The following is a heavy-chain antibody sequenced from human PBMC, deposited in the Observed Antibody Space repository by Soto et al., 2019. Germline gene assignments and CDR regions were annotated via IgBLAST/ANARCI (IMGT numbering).Heavy chain of an antibody. CDR3: AYRVGSRGSFDY. CDR1: GFSLTTGGVS. J-gene: IGHJ4*02. V-gene: IGHV2-5*01. CDR2: IYWNDDK. D-gene: IGHD6-25*01. Sequence: QITLKESGPTLVKPTQTLTLTCTFSGFSLTTGGVSVGWIRQPPGKALEWLASIYWNDDKRYSPSLKSRLTLTKDNSKKQVVLTMTNMDPVDTATYYCAYRVGSRGSFDYWGQGTLVTVSS.